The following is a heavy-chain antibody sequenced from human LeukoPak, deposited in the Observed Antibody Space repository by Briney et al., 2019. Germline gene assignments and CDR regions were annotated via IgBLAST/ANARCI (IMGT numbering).Heavy chain of an antibody. CDR1: GYTFTGYY. V-gene: IGHV1-2*02. J-gene: IGHJ4*02. Sequence: ASVKVSCKASGYTFTGYYMHWVRQAPGQGLEWMGWINPNSGGTNYAQKFQGRVTMTRDTSISTAYMELSRLRSDDTAVYYCAREAGSGSYCPYWGQGTLVTASS. CDR3: AREAGSGSYCPY. D-gene: IGHD3-10*01. CDR2: INPNSGGT.